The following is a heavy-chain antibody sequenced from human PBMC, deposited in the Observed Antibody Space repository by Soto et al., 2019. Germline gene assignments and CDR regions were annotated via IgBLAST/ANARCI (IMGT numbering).Heavy chain of an antibody. V-gene: IGHV5-51*01. CDR3: ARSYYYYDSSGYPWYYYYGMDV. Sequence: PGESLKISCKGSGCSFTSYWIGWVRQMPGKGLEWMGIIYPGDSDTRYSPSSQGQVTISADKSISTAYLQWSSLKASDTAMYYCARSYYYYDSSGYPWYYYYGMDVWGQGTTVTVSS. D-gene: IGHD3-22*01. CDR1: GCSFTSYW. CDR2: IYPGDSDT. J-gene: IGHJ6*02.